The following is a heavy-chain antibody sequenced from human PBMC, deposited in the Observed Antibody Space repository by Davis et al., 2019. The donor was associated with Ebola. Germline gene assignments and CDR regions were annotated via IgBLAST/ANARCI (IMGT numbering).Heavy chain of an antibody. CDR1: GYTFTSYY. J-gene: IGHJ6*03. V-gene: IGHV1-46*01. D-gene: IGHD1-20*01. CDR3: ARDDGGNWNDLLNMDV. Sequence: ASVKVSCKASGYTFTSYYMHWVRQAPGQGLEWMGIINPSGGSTSYAQKFQGRVTMTRDTSTSTVYMELSSLRSEDTAVYYCARDDGGNWNDLLNMDVWGKGTTVTVSS. CDR2: INPSGGST.